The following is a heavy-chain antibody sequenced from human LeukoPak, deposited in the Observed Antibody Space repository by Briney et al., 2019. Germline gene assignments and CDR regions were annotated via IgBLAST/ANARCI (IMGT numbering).Heavy chain of an antibody. D-gene: IGHD3-10*02. J-gene: IGHJ6*04. CDR2: ISSSSGTI. Sequence: GGSLRLSCAASGFTFSSYEMNWVRQAPGEGLEWVSYISSSSGTIYYADSVKGRFTISRDKAKNSLYLQMNSLRAEDTAVYYCAELGITMIGGVWGKGTTVTISS. CDR1: GFTFSSYE. CDR3: AELGITMIGGV. V-gene: IGHV3-48*03.